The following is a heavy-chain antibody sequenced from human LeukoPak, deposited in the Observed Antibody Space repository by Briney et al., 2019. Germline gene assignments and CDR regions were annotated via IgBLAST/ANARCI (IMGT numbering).Heavy chain of an antibody. J-gene: IGHJ4*02. CDR3: ARVDIVVVPAAIRGKNYFDY. Sequence: GASVKVSCKASGYTFTSYGISWVRQAPGQGLEWMGWISAYNGNTNYAQKLQGRVTMTTDTSTSTAYMELRSLRSDDTAVYYCARVDIVVVPAAIRGKNYFDYWGQGTLVTVSS. D-gene: IGHD2-2*02. V-gene: IGHV1-18*01. CDR2: ISAYNGNT. CDR1: GYTFTSYG.